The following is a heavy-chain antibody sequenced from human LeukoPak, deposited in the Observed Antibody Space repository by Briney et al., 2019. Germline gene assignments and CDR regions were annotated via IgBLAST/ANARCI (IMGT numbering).Heavy chain of an antibody. Sequence: GGSLRLSCAASGFTVSNNYMSWVRQAPGKGLEWVSVIYSGGNTYYADSVKGRFSISRDNSKNTLYLQMNSLRAEDTAVYYCAKNGDGYNRGFGYWGQGTLVTVSS. V-gene: IGHV3-66*01. CDR2: IYSGGNT. J-gene: IGHJ4*02. CDR3: AKNGDGYNRGFGY. D-gene: IGHD5-24*01. CDR1: GFTVSNNY.